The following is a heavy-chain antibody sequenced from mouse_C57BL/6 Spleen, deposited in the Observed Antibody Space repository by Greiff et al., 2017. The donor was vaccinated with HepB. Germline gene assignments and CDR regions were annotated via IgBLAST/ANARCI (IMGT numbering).Heavy chain of an antibody. J-gene: IGHJ3*01. Sequence: QVQLQQPGAELVKPGASVKLSCKASGYTFTSYWMQWVKQRPGQGLEWIGEIDPSDSYTNYNQKFKGKATLTVDTSSSTAYMQLSSLTSEDSAVYYCARAGPAWFAYRGQGTLVTVSA. CDR2: IDPSDSYT. CDR1: GYTFTSYW. CDR3: ARAGPAWFAY. V-gene: IGHV1-50*01.